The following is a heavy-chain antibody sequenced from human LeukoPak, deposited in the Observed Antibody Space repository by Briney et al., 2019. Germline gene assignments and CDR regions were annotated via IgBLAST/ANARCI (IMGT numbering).Heavy chain of an antibody. CDR3: ARYSSGWYHRNWFDP. CDR1: GGSFSGYY. Sequence: SETLSLTCAVYGGSFSGYYWSWIRQPPGKGLEWIGEINHSGSTNYNPSLKSRVTISVDTSKNQFSLKLSSVTDADTAVYYCARYSSGWYHRNWFDPWGQGTLVTVSS. CDR2: INHSGST. V-gene: IGHV4-34*01. J-gene: IGHJ5*02. D-gene: IGHD6-19*01.